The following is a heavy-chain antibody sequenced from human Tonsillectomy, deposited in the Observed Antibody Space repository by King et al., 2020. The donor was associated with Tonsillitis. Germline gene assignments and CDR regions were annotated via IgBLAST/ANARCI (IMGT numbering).Heavy chain of an antibody. Sequence: VQLVESGGGVVQPGRSLRLSCAASGFSFSNCGMHWVRQAPGKGLEWVTVISYDGSKKYYADSVKGRFTISRDNSENTLYLQMNSLGAEETAVYYCAKDVSYDFWRGYFSDSYYYGMDVWGQGTTVTVSS. CDR3: AKDVSYDFWRGYFSDSYYYGMDV. CDR2: ISYDGSKK. CDR1: GFSFSNCG. V-gene: IGHV3-30*18. J-gene: IGHJ6*02. D-gene: IGHD3-3*01.